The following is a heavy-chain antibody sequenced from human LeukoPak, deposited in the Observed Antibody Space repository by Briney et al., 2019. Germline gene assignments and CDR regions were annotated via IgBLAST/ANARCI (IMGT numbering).Heavy chain of an antibody. V-gene: IGHV4-4*07. J-gene: IGHJ4*02. CDR1: GGSISSYY. D-gene: IGHD6-13*01. CDR2: IYTSGST. Sequence: SETLSLTCTVSGGSISSYYWSWIRQPAGKGLEWIGRIYTSGSTNYNPSLKSRVTMSVDTSKNQFSLKLSSVTAADTAVYYCARDWVAAAGISYFDYWGQGTLVTVSS. CDR3: ARDWVAAAGISYFDY.